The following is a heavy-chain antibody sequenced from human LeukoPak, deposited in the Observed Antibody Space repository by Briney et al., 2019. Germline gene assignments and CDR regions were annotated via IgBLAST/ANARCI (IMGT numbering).Heavy chain of an antibody. CDR3: AGEVMRGSGIYYKLKWFDP. Sequence: ASVKVSCKASGYTFTGYYMHWVRQAPGQGLEWMGWINPNSGGTNYAQKFRGRVTMTRDTSTSTVYMELSSLRSEDTAVYYCAGEVMRGSGIYYKLKWFDPWGQGTLVAVSS. CDR2: INPNSGGT. J-gene: IGHJ5*02. V-gene: IGHV1-2*02. CDR1: GYTFTGYY. D-gene: IGHD3-10*01.